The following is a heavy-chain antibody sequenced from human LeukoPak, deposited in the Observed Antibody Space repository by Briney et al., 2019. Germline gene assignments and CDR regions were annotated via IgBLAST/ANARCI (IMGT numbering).Heavy chain of an antibody. CDR1: GFSLSTSGMR. CDR2: IDWDDDK. J-gene: IGHJ4*02. Sequence: ESGPALVKPTQTLTLTCTFSGFSLSTSGMRVSWIRQPPGKALEWLARIDWDDDKFYSTSLKTRLPISKDTSKNQVVLTMTNMDPVDTATYYCARMLRFGVFDYWGQGTLVTVSS. V-gene: IGHV2-70*04. D-gene: IGHD3-10*01. CDR3: ARMLRFGVFDY.